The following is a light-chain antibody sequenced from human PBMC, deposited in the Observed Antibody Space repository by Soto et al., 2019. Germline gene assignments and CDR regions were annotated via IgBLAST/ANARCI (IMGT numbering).Light chain of an antibody. CDR2: GAS. V-gene: IGKV1-5*01. J-gene: IGKJ5*01. Sequence: QMTPTPATLAAFVGASFTITCRASQTISTSLAWYQQKPGRAPKLLIYGASTLQSGVPARFSGSGSGTDFTLTISNLQPEDFATYYCQQLNAYPLTFGQRRRLEIK. CDR1: QTISTS. CDR3: QQLNAYPLT.